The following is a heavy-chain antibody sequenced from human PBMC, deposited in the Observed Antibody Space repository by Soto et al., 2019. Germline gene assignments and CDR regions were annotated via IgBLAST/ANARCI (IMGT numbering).Heavy chain of an antibody. Sequence: PGGSLRLSCAASGFTFSNYSMSWARQAPGKGLEWVSGMNSGGRSYYADSVKGRFTISRDTSKNMLYLQMNSLRADDTAVFYCAKALQYSSSRDYFYYGMDVWGQGTTVTVSS. V-gene: IGHV3-23*01. CDR3: AKALQYSSSRDYFYYGMDV. CDR2: MNSGGRS. CDR1: GFTFSNYS. D-gene: IGHD6-6*01. J-gene: IGHJ6*02.